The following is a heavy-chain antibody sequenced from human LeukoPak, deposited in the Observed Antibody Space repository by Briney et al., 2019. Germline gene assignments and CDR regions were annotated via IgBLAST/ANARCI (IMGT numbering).Heavy chain of an antibody. J-gene: IGHJ4*02. V-gene: IGHV3-33*01. D-gene: IGHD3-22*01. Sequence: GGSLRLSCAASGFTFSSYGMHWVRQAPGKGLEWVAVIWYDGSNKYYADSVKGRFTISRDNSKNTLYLQMNSLRAEDTAVYYCARDSWASGSSGYRLDYWGQGTLVTVS. CDR2: IWYDGSNK. CDR1: GFTFSSYG. CDR3: ARDSWASGSSGYRLDY.